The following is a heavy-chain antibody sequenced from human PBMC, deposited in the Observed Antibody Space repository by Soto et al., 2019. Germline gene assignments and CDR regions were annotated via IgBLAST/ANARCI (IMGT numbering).Heavy chain of an antibody. CDR2: IKSKTDGGTT. V-gene: IGHV3-15*01. CDR3: TTVRYSGYDLQYYFDY. D-gene: IGHD5-12*01. J-gene: IGHJ4*02. Sequence: EVQLVESGGGLVKPGGSLRLSCAASGFTFSNAWMSWVRQAPGKGLEWVGRIKSKTDGGTTDYAAPVKGRFTISRDDSTNTLYLQMNSLKTEDTAVYYCTTVRYSGYDLQYYFDYWGQGTLVTVSS. CDR1: GFTFSNAW.